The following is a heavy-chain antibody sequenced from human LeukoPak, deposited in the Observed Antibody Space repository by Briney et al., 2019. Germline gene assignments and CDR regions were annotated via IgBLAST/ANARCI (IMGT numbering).Heavy chain of an antibody. CDR1: GFTFSSYA. Sequence: GRSLRLSCVASGFTFSSYAMSWVRQAPGKGLEWVSAISGSGGSTYYAESVKGGFTISRDNSKNPLYLQMNSLRAEDTAVYYCAKAQLWTRGYYYYAMDVWGQGTPVTVSS. CDR2: ISGSGGST. D-gene: IGHD5-18*01. V-gene: IGHV3-23*01. J-gene: IGHJ6*02. CDR3: AKAQLWTRGYYYYAMDV.